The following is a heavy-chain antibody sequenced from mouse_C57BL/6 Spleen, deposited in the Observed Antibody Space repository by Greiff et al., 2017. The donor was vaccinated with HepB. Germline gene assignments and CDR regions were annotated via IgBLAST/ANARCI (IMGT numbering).Heavy chain of an antibody. CDR1: GYTFTSYW. CDR2: IDPSDSYT. D-gene: IGHD1-1*02. Sequence: QVQLQQPGAELVRPGTSVKLSCKASGYTFTSYWMHWVKQRPGQGLEWIGVIDPSDSYTKYNQKFKGKATLTVDTSSSTAYMQLSSLTSEDSAVCYCATRDYGDYWGQGTTLTVSS. V-gene: IGHV1-59*01. J-gene: IGHJ2*01. CDR3: ATRDYGDY.